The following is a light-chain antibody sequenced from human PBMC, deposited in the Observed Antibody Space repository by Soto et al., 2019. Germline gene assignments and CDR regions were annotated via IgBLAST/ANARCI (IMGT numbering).Light chain of an antibody. J-gene: IGKJ5*01. CDR1: QSVSSN. V-gene: IGKV3-15*01. CDR2: GAS. CDR3: QQYGSSPLIS. Sequence: EIVMTQSPATLSVSPGERATLSCRASQSVSSNLAWYQQKPGQAPRLLIYGASTRATGIPDRFSGSGSGRDFTLTISGLEPEDFAVYYCQQYGSSPLISFGQGTRLEI.